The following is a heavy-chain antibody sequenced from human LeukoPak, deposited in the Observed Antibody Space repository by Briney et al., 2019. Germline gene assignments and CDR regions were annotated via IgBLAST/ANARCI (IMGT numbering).Heavy chain of an antibody. J-gene: IGHJ6*02. CDR3: ARSPAVALYDFWSGPFDGYGMDV. CDR2: IWYDGSNK. D-gene: IGHD3-3*01. Sequence: PGRSLRLPCAASGFTFSSYGMHWVRQAPGKGLEWVAVIWYDGSNKYYADSVKGRFTISRDNSKNTLYLQMNSLRAEDTAVYYCARSPAVALYDFWSGPFDGYGMDVWGQGTTVTVSS. V-gene: IGHV3-33*01. CDR1: GFTFSSYG.